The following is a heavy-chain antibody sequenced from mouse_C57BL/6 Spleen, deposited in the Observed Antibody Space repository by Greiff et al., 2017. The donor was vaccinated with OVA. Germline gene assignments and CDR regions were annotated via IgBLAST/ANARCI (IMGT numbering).Heavy chain of an antibody. Sequence: QIQLQQSGPGLVAPSQSLSITCTVSGFSLTSYGVHWVRQPPGKGLEWLVVIWSDGSTTYNSALKSRLSISKDNSKSQVFLKMNSLQTDDTAMYYCARQSTTCLEGYFDVWGTGTTVTVSS. D-gene: IGHD1-1*01. V-gene: IGHV2-6-1*01. CDR1: GFSLTSYG. CDR2: IWSDGST. J-gene: IGHJ1*03. CDR3: ARQSTTCLEGYFDV.